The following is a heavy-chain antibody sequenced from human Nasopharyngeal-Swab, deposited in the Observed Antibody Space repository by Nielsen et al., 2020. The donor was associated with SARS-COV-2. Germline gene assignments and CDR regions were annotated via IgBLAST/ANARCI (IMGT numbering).Heavy chain of an antibody. CDR3: ARATIAVAGLGY. Sequence: ASVKVSCKASGYTFTSYGISWVRQAPGQGLEWMGWISAYNGNTNYAQKLQGRVTMTRDTSTSTVYMELSSLRSEDTAVYYCARATIAVAGLGYWGQGTLVTVSS. J-gene: IGHJ4*02. CDR1: GYTFTSYG. D-gene: IGHD6-19*01. V-gene: IGHV1-18*01. CDR2: ISAYNGNT.